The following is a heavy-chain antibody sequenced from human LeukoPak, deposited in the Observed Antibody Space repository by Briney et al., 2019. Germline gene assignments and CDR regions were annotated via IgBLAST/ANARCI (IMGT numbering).Heavy chain of an antibody. CDR2: IYGSGST. V-gene: IGHV4-39*07. CDR1: GGSISSSSYY. D-gene: IGHD3-3*01. CDR3: ASYSSITIFGVVIPADY. Sequence: PSETLSLTCTVSGGSISSSSYYWVWLRQPPGQGLVWIGCIYGSGSTYYNPSLQSRVTISVDTSKNQFSLKLSSVTAADTAVYYCASYSSITIFGVVIPADYWGQGTLVTVSS. J-gene: IGHJ4*02.